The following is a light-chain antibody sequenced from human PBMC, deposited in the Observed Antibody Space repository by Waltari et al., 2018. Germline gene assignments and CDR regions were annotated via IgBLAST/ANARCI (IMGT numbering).Light chain of an antibody. CDR1: QGVSRA. CDR2: DAS. CDR3: QKYVRLPAT. V-gene: IGKV3-20*01. Sequence: EIVLTQSPGTLSLSPGETATLSCRASQGVSRALARYQQKPGQAPRLLIYDASTRATGIPDRFSGSGSGTDFSLTISRLEPEDFAVYYCQKYVRLPATFGQGTKVEIK. J-gene: IGKJ1*01.